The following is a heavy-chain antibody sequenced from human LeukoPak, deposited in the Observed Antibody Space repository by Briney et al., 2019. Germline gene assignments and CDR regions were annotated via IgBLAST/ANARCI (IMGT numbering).Heavy chain of an antibody. D-gene: IGHD5-12*01. J-gene: IGHJ6*02. CDR2: IYSGGST. V-gene: IGHV3-66*01. CDR1: GFTVSSNY. Sequence: GGSLRLSCAASGFTVSSNYMSWVRQAPGKGLEWVSVIYSGGSTYYADSVKGRFTISRDNSKNTLYLQMNSLRAEDTAVYYCARDRGYSSPFPTDVWGQGTTVTVSS. CDR3: ARDRGYSSPFPTDV.